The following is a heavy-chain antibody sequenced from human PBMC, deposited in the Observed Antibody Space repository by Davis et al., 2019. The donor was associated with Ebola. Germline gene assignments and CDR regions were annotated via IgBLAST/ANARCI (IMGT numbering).Heavy chain of an antibody. CDR3: ARVQVGVLD. V-gene: IGHV4-34*01. CDR1: GGSLSGFY. D-gene: IGHD3-10*01. J-gene: IGHJ4*02. Sequence: MPSGTLSLTCAVYGGSLSGFYWTWIRQPPGKGLEWMGEINHSGNINYNPSLKSRVTISVDTSKNQFSLKLSSVTAADTAVYYCARVQVGVLDWGQGTLVTVSS. CDR2: INHSGNI.